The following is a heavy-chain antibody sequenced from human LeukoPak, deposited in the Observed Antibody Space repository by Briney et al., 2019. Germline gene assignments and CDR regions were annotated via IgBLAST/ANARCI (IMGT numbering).Heavy chain of an antibody. CDR1: GGSISSGSYY. Sequence: SETLSLTCTVSGGSISSGSYYWRWIRQPAGKGLEWIGRIYTSGSTNYNPSLKSRVTISVDTSKNQFSPKLSSVTAADTAVYYCARVGTYAGNWFDPWGQGTLVTVSS. D-gene: IGHD1-1*01. J-gene: IGHJ5*02. V-gene: IGHV4-61*02. CDR3: ARVGTYAGNWFDP. CDR2: IYTSGST.